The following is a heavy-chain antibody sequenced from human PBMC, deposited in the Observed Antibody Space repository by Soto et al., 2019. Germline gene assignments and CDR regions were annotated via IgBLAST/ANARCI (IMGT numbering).Heavy chain of an antibody. CDR2: ISPVFGTT. J-gene: IGHJ6*01. V-gene: IGHV1-69*06. Sequence: SVKVSCKASGGTFSSDGISWVRQAPGQGLEWMGGISPVFGTTRYAQNFQGRVTITADTSASTVDMELNSLTSEDTATYYCARAHYVSSGSVATSYYCYGMDFWGQGTTV. CDR3: ARAHYVSSGSVATSYYCYGMDF. CDR1: GGTFSSDG. D-gene: IGHD3-10*01.